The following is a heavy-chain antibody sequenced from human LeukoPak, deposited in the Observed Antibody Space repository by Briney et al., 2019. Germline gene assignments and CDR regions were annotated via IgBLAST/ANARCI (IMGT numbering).Heavy chain of an antibody. V-gene: IGHV4-59*01. D-gene: IGHD3-10*01. CDR2: INYSGSA. CDR3: ARPYGSGNYFDY. Sequence: SETLSLTCTVSGGSISSYYWSWIRQPPGKGREWMGYINYSGSAKYNPSRNSRVTISVDTSKSQFSMKLTSVTAADTAVYYCARPYGSGNYFDYWGQGTLVTVSS. CDR1: GGSISSYY. J-gene: IGHJ4*02.